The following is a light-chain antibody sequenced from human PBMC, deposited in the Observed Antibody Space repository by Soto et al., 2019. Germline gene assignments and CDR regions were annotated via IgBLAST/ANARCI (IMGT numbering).Light chain of an antibody. J-gene: IGKJ3*01. V-gene: IGKV1-33*01. CDR3: QQYDNLPLS. Sequence: DIQMSQSPSSLSASVGDRVTITCQASQDITNALNWYQQKPGKAPKVLIYDASILETGVPSQFTVSGSGTDFTFTISSLQPEDVATYYCQQYDNLPLSFGPGTTVDIE. CDR2: DAS. CDR1: QDITNA.